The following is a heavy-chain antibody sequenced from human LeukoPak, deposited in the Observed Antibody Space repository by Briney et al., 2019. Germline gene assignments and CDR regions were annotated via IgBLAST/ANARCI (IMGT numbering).Heavy chain of an antibody. CDR3: AKGTYYDFWSGYSPRFDP. Sequence: GGSLRLSCAASGFTFSSYAMSWVRQAPGKGLEWVSAFSGSGGSTYYADSVKGRFTISRDNSKNTLYLQMNSLRAEDTAVYYCAKGTYYDFWSGYSPRFDPWGQGTLVTVSS. J-gene: IGHJ5*02. V-gene: IGHV3-23*01. CDR2: FSGSGGST. D-gene: IGHD3-3*01. CDR1: GFTFSSYA.